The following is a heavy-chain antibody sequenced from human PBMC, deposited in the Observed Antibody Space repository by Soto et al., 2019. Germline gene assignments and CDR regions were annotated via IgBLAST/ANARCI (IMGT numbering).Heavy chain of an antibody. CDR2: IYHSGST. J-gene: IGHJ4*02. CDR3: ARRPDQYYDSSGYYYWFDY. CDR1: GGSISSSNW. Sequence: SETLSLTCAVSGGSISSSNWWSWVRQPPGKGLEWIGEIYHSGSTNYNPSLKSRVTISVDTSKNHFSLKLSSVTAADTAVYYCARRPDQYYDSSGYYYWFDYWGQGTLVTVSS. V-gene: IGHV4-4*02. D-gene: IGHD3-22*01.